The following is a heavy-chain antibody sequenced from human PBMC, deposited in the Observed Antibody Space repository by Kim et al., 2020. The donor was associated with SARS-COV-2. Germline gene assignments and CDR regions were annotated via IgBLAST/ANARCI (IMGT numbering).Heavy chain of an antibody. D-gene: IGHD3-22*01. CDR3: ARDPYDSSGYYFRVNWFDP. V-gene: IGHV3-21*01. CDR2: ISSSSSYI. J-gene: IGHJ5*02. CDR1: GFTFSSYS. Sequence: GGSLRLSCAASGFTFSSYSMNWVRQAPGKGLEWVSSISSSSSYIYYADSVKGRFTISRDNAKNSLYLQMNSLRAEDTAVYYCARDPYDSSGYYFRVNWFDPWGQGTLVTVSS.